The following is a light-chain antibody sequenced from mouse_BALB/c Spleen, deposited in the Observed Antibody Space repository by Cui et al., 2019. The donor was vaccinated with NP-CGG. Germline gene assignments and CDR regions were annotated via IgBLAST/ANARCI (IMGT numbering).Light chain of an antibody. CDR2: GTN. CDR3: ALWYSNHWV. CDR1: TGAVTTSNY. Sequence: QAVVNQGSAPTTSPGETVTLTCRSSTGAVTTSNYANWVQEKPDHLFTGLMGGTNNRAPGVPARFSGSLIGDKAALTITGAQTEDETIYFCALWYSNHWVFGGGTKLTVL. J-gene: IGLJ1*01. V-gene: IGLV1*01.